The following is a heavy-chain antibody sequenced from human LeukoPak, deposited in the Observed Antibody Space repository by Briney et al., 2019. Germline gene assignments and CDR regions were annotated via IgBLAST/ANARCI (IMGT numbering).Heavy chain of an antibody. V-gene: IGHV4-59*11. CDR1: GGSISNHY. CDR3: ARARKQQLYFDAFDI. Sequence: PSETLSLTCTVSGGSISNHYWSWIRQAPGKGLEWIGYVYYNGNTNYSPSLKSRVTISIDTPKNHFSLELSSVTAADTAVYYCARARKQQLYFDAFDIWGQGTMVTVSS. D-gene: IGHD6-13*01. CDR2: VYYNGNT. J-gene: IGHJ3*02.